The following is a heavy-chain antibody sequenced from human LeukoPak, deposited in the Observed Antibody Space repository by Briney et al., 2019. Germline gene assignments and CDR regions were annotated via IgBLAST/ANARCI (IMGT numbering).Heavy chain of an antibody. CDR2: IYHSGST. CDR3: ARDLGSGPNWYFDL. CDR1: GGSISSGGYS. V-gene: IGHV4-30-2*01. D-gene: IGHD3-10*01. Sequence: SQTLSLTCAVSGGSISSGGYSWSWIRQPPGKGLEWIGYIYHSGSTHYNPSLKSRVTISVDRSKNQFSLKLSSVTAADTAVYYCARDLGSGPNWYFDLWGRGTLVTVSS. J-gene: IGHJ2*01.